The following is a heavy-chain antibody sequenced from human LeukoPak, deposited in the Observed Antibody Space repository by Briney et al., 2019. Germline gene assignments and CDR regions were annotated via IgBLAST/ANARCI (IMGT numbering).Heavy chain of an antibody. CDR3: ASSPFRIGAAGIDN. D-gene: IGHD6-13*01. Sequence: PGGSLRLSCAASGSTFSNYAMHWVRQAPGKGLEWVAVISYDGSNKYYTGSVKGRFTISRDNSKNTLYVQMDSLRVEDTAVYYCASSPFRIGAAGIDNWGQGTLVTVSS. CDR2: ISYDGSNK. J-gene: IGHJ4*02. V-gene: IGHV3-30-3*01. CDR1: GSTFSNYA.